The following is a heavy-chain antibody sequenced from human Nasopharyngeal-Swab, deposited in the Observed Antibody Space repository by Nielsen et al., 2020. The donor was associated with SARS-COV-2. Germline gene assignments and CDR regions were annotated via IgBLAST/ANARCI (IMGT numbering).Heavy chain of an antibody. Sequence: GSLRLSCAVYGGSFSGYYWSWIRQPPGKGLEWIGEINHSGSTNYNPSLKSRVTISVDTSKNQFSLKLSSVTAADTAVYYCARTSSGRRFDYWGQGTLVTVFS. CDR1: GGSFSGYY. CDR3: ARTSSGRRFDY. V-gene: IGHV4-34*01. J-gene: IGHJ4*02. D-gene: IGHD6-25*01. CDR2: INHSGST.